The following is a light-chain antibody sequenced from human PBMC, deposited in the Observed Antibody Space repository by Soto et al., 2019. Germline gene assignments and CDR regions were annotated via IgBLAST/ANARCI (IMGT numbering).Light chain of an antibody. Sequence: IQLTQSPSSLSASVGDRVTITCRASQDIAIYLAWYQQKPGEAPTLLIYAASTLYGGVPSRFSGSGSGTDFALTITSLQAEDFATYYCQQLRRYPSTFSGGTKVEIK. CDR2: AAS. CDR1: QDIAIY. V-gene: IGKV1-9*01. CDR3: QQLRRYPST. J-gene: IGKJ4*01.